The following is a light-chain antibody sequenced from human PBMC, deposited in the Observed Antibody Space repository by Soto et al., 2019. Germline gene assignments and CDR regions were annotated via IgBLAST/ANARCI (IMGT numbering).Light chain of an antibody. CDR1: QSISSY. V-gene: IGKV1-39*01. CDR3: QQSYSTPQT. J-gene: IGKJ1*01. CDR2: AAS. Sequence: DIQITQSPSSLAASVGDRVTITCRASQSISSYLNWYQQKPGKAPKLLIYAASSLQSGVPSRFSGSGSGTDFTLTISSLQPEDFATYYCQQSYSTPQTFGQGTKVAIK.